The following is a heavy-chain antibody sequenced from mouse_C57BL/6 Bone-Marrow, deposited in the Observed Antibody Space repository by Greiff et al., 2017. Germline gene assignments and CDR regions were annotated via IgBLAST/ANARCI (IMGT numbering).Heavy chain of an antibody. V-gene: IGHV1-19*01. D-gene: IGHD1-1*01. Sequence: VQLQQSGPVLVKPGASVKMSCKASGYTFTDYYMNWVKQSHGKSLEWIGVINPYNGGTSYNQKFKGKATLTVDKSSSTAYMELNSLTSEDSAVYYCASPHYYGSSADYWGQGTPLTVSS. CDR2: INPYNGGT. J-gene: IGHJ2*01. CDR3: ASPHYYGSSADY. CDR1: GYTFTDYY.